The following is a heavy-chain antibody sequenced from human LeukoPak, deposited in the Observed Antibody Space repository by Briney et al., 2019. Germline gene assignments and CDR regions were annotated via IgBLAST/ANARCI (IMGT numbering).Heavy chain of an antibody. J-gene: IGHJ4*02. Sequence: PSETLSLTCAVSGYSISSGYYWGWIRQAAGKGVEWIGRIYTGGSTNYNPSLKSRVTISVDTSKNQFSLKLSSVTAADTAVYYCARDKRGGSPYYFDYWGQGTLVTVSS. V-gene: IGHV4-61*02. D-gene: IGHD2-15*01. CDR2: IYTGGST. CDR1: GYSISSGYY. CDR3: ARDKRGGSPYYFDY.